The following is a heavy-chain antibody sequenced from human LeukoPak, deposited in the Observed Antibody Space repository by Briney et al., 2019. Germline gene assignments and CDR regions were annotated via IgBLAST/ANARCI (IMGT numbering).Heavy chain of an antibody. D-gene: IGHD2-21*02. CDR1: GGSISSYY. J-gene: IGHJ5*02. CDR2: IYYSGST. CDR3: AREGFGCGGDCNWFDP. V-gene: IGHV4-59*01. Sequence: SETLSLTCTVSGGSISSYYWSWIRQPPGKGLEWIGYIYYSGSTNYNPSLKSRVTISVDTSKNQFSLKLSSVTAADTAVYYCAREGFGCGGDCNWFDPWGQGTLVTVSS.